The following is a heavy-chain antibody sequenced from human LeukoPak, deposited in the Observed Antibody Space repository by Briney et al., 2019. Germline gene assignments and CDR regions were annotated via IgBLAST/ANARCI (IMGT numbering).Heavy chain of an antibody. D-gene: IGHD2-15*01. CDR2: VSGSGAQT. Sequence: GGSLRLSCAASGFSFSTYVMSWVRQAPGKGLEWISTVSGSGAQTYYADSVKGRFTISRDNSKNTLYLQMNSLSAEDTAAYYCAKGHRLCTSGNCNSQVDYWGHGTLVTVSS. CDR1: GFSFSTYV. V-gene: IGHV3-23*01. J-gene: IGHJ4*01. CDR3: AKGHRLCTSGNCNSQVDY.